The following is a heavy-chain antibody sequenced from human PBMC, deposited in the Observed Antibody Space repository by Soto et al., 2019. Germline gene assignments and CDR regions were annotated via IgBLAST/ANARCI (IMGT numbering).Heavy chain of an antibody. J-gene: IGHJ5*02. CDR1: GGSISSYY. CDR3: AREIFIAAAGTSWFDP. CDR2: IYYSGST. Sequence: LSLTCTVSGGSISSYYWSWIRQPPGKGLEWIGYIYYSGSTNYNPSLKSRVTISVDTSKNQFSLKLSSVTAADTAVYYCAREIFIAAAGTSWFDPWGQGTLVTVSS. V-gene: IGHV4-59*01. D-gene: IGHD6-13*01.